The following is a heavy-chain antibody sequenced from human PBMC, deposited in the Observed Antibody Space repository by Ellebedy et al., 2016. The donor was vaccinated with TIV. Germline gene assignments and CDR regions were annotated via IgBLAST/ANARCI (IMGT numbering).Heavy chain of an antibody. D-gene: IGHD4-17*01. J-gene: IGHJ4*02. V-gene: IGHV3-33*03. CDR2: IWYDGSNK. CDR3: SRATVTTHGAIDY. Sequence: GESLKISCAASGFMFTTYGMHWVRQAPGKGLEWVAVIWYDGSNKYYEDSVKGRFTISRDDSKNTIYLVMNSLRAEDTAVYFCSRATVTTHGAIDYWGRGTLVTVSS. CDR1: GFMFTTYG.